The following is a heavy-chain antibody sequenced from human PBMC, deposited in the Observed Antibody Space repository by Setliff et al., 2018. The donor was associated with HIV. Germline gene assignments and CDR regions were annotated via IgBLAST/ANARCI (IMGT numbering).Heavy chain of an antibody. CDR3: ARDARWLQFPYFDY. J-gene: IGHJ4*01. V-gene: IGHV4-61*09. D-gene: IGHD5-12*01. CDR2: IYTDGST. Sequence: SETLSLTCTVXGGSITSGNYFWTWIRQPAGKGLEWIGHIYTDGSTNYNPSFGXXVTISVDSSKNQCSLKLSSVTAADTAVYYRARDARWLQFPYFDYWGQGTXXXVSS. CDR1: GGSITSGNYF.